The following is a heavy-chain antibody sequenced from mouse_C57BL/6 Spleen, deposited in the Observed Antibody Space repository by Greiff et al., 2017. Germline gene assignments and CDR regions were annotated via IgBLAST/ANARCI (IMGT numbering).Heavy chain of an antibody. CDR3: ARERAYYSNYEVSAMDY. J-gene: IGHJ4*01. V-gene: IGHV5-16*01. CDR1: GFTFSDYY. CDR2: INYDGSST. D-gene: IGHD2-5*01. Sequence: EVQVVESEGGLVQPGSSMKLSCTASGFTFSDYYMAWVRQVPEKGLEWVANINYDGSSTYYLDSLKSRFIISRDNAKNILYLQMSSLKSEDTATYYCARERAYYSNYEVSAMDYWGQGTSVTVSS.